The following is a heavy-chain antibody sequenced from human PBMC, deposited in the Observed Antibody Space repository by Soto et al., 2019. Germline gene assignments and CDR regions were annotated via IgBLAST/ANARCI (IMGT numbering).Heavy chain of an antibody. CDR1: GASVTSGSYY. J-gene: IGHJ5*02. D-gene: IGHD1-26*01. Sequence: QVQLQESGPGLVKPSETLSLTCTVSGASVTSGSYYWSWIRQPPGKGLEWIGYMYYRGSTNYNPSLASRVAISVDTSTNQVSLHVSSATAADTAVYYCARVSWEFRFDPWGQGTLVTVSS. CDR3: ARVSWEFRFDP. V-gene: IGHV4-61*01. CDR2: MYYRGST.